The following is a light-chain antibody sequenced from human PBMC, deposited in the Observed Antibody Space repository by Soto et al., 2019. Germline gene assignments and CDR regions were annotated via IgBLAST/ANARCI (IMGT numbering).Light chain of an antibody. CDR2: YAS. CDR1: ESVHSN. CDR3: QHYSNWPPT. V-gene: IGKV3-15*01. J-gene: IGKJ2*01. Sequence: EMVMTQSPATLSVSPGGRVTLSCRASESVHSNLAWYQQKPGQGPSLLIYYASTRVTGVPGRFSGSGSGTEFTLTIRSLQSEDFGVYYCQHYSNWPPTFGPGTKLEIK.